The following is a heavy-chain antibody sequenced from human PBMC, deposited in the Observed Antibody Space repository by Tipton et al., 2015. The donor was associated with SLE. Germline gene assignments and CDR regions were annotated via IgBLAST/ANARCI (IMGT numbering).Heavy chain of an antibody. J-gene: IGHJ6*03. V-gene: IGHV4-39*07. D-gene: IGHD2-2*01. Sequence: TLSLTCTVSGGSISSSSYSWGWIRQPPGKGLEWIGTIYFSGTSYYNPSLQSRVIISVDTSKNQFSLKLSSVTAADTAVYYCARGRSTSLPMDVWGKGTTVTVSS. CDR1: GGSISSSSYS. CDR3: ARGRSTSLPMDV. CDR2: IYFSGTS.